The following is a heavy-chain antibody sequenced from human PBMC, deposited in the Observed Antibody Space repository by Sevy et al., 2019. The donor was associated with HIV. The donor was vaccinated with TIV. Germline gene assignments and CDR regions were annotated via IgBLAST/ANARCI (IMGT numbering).Heavy chain of an antibody. V-gene: IGHV1-69*13. CDR2: IIPIFGTA. Sequence: ASVKVSCKASGGTVSSYAISWVRQAPGQGLEWMGGIIPIFGTANYAQKFQGRVTITADESTSTAYMELSSLRSEDTAVYYCARGLYSSSLDGGYWGQGTLVTVSS. J-gene: IGHJ4*02. D-gene: IGHD6-13*01. CDR1: GGTVSSYA. CDR3: ARGLYSSSLDGGY.